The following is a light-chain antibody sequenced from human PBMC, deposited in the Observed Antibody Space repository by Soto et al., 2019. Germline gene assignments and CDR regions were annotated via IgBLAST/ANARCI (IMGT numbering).Light chain of an antibody. Sequence: QSVLTQPPSASGTPGQRVTISCSGSSSNIGSNTVNWYQQLPGTAPKLLIYSINHRPSGVPDRFSGSKSGTSASLAISGLQPEDEADYYCAAWDDSLNGYVFGTGTKLTVL. V-gene: IGLV1-44*01. CDR1: SSNIGSNT. J-gene: IGLJ1*01. CDR2: SIN. CDR3: AAWDDSLNGYV.